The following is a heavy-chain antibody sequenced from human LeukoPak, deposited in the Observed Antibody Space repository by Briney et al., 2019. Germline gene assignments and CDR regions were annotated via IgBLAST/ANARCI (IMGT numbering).Heavy chain of an antibody. CDR3: ARDISGSYLQ. CDR2: IYYSGST. CDR1: GGSISSSGYY. D-gene: IGHD1-26*01. J-gene: IGHJ4*02. V-gene: IGHV4-39*07. Sequence: SETLSLTCTVSGGSISSSGYYWGWIRQPPGKGLEWIGSIYYSGSTYYNPSFRSRVTISVDPSRNQFSLKLSSVTAADTALYYCARDISGSYLQWGQGTLVTVSS.